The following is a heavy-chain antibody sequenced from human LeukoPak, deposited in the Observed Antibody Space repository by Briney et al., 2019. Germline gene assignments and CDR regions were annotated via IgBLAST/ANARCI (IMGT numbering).Heavy chain of an antibody. D-gene: IGHD4-17*01. CDR2: IIPILGIA. CDR3: ARPYNDYGDYDAFDY. CDR1: GGTFSSYA. Sequence: ASVKVSCKASGGTFSSYAISWVRQAPGRGLEWMGRIIPILGIANYAQKFQGRVTITADKSTSTAYMELSSLRSDDTAVYYCARPYNDYGDYDAFDYWGQGTLVTVSS. J-gene: IGHJ4*02. V-gene: IGHV1-69*04.